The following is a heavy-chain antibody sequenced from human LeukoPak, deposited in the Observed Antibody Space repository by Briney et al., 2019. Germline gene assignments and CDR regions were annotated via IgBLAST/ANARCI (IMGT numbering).Heavy chain of an antibody. V-gene: IGHV4-59*08. CDR3: ARVRYSYGGDY. J-gene: IGHJ4*02. CDR2: IYYSGST. D-gene: IGHD5-18*01. Sequence: SETLSLTCTVSGSSVTNYYWTWIRQPPGKGLEWIGYIYYSGSTNYNPSLKSRVTISVDTSKNQFSLKLSSVTAADTAVYYCARVRYSYGGDYWGQGTLVTVSS. CDR1: GSSVTNYY.